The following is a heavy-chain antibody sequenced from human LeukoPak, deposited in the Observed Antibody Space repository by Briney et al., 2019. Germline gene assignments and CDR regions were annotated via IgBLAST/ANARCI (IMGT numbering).Heavy chain of an antibody. Sequence: SETLSLTCAVYGGSFSGSIRCWIPHTPREGAGWSGEINHSGSTNYNPSLKSRVTISVDTSKNQFSLRLNSVTAADTAVYYCARGRGSGNYYRSVLEDWGQGTLVTVSA. D-gene: IGHD3-10*01. V-gene: IGHV4-34*01. CDR2: INHSGST. J-gene: IGHJ4*02. CDR3: ARGRGSGNYYRSVLED. CDR1: GGSFSGSI.